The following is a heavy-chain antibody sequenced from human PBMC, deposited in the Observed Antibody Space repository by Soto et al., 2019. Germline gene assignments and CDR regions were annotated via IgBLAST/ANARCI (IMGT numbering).Heavy chain of an antibody. CDR3: ARGKNLYGQLVWFDP. Sequence: QVQLVQSGAEVKKPGASVKVSCKASGYTFTSYGISWVRQAPGQGLEWMGWISAYNGNTNYAQKLQGRVTMTTDTSXTTAYMELRSLRSDDTAVYYCARGKNLYGQLVWFDPWGQGTLVTVSS. V-gene: IGHV1-18*01. J-gene: IGHJ5*02. CDR1: GYTFTSYG. D-gene: IGHD6-6*01. CDR2: ISAYNGNT.